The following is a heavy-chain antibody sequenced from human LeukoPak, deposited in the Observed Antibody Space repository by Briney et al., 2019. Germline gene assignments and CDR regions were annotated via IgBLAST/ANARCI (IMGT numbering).Heavy chain of an antibody. CDR1: GDSISRGAYY. Sequence: PSQTLSLTCTLSGDSISRGAYYWTWIRHHPGKGLEWIGFIYYSGSTYYITSLKSRLTISVDTSKNQFSLKLSSVTAADKAVFYCVRAGYYGSGSYRNFDSWGQGTLVTVSS. CDR2: IYYSGST. D-gene: IGHD3-10*01. V-gene: IGHV4-31*03. CDR3: VRAGYYGSGSYRNFDS. J-gene: IGHJ4*02.